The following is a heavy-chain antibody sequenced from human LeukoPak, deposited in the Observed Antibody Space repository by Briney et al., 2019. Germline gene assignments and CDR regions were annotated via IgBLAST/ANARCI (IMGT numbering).Heavy chain of an antibody. CDR2: ISAYNGNT. V-gene: IGHV1-18*01. CDR3: ARVCSGWYGAAY. CDR1: GYTFTSYG. Sequence: ASVKVSCKASGYTFTSYGISWARQAPGQVLEWMGWISAYNGNTNYAQKLQGRVTMTTDTSTSTAYMELRSLRSDDTAVYYCARVCSGWYGAAYWGQGTLVTVSS. J-gene: IGHJ4*02. D-gene: IGHD6-19*01.